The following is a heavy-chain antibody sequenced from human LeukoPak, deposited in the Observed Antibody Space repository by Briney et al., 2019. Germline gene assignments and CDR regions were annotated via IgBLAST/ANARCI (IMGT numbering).Heavy chain of an antibody. V-gene: IGHV3-30-3*01. D-gene: IGHD3-22*01. CDR2: ISYDGSNK. J-gene: IGHJ3*02. Sequence: GGSLRLSCAASGFTFSSYAMHWVRQAPGKGLEWVAVISYDGSNKYYADSVKGRFTISRDNSKNTLYLQMNSLRAEDTAVYYRARVMRYYYDSSGPDAFDIWGQGTMVTVSS. CDR1: GFTFSSYA. CDR3: ARVMRYYYDSSGPDAFDI.